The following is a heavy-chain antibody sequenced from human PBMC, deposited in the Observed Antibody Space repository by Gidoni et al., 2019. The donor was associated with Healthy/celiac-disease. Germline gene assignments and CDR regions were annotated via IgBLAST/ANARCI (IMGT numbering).Heavy chain of an antibody. CDR2: INHSGST. J-gene: IGHJ3*02. V-gene: IGHV4-34*01. CDR3: ARDRTRGYSYGFRSTGAFDI. D-gene: IGHD5-18*01. Sequence: QVQLQQWGAGLLKPSETLSLTCAVYGGSFSGYYWSWIRQPPGKGLEWIGEINHSGSTNYNPSLKSRVTISVDTPKNQFSLKLSSVTAADTAVYYCARDRTRGYSYGFRSTGAFDIWAKGQWSPSLQ. CDR1: GGSFSGYY.